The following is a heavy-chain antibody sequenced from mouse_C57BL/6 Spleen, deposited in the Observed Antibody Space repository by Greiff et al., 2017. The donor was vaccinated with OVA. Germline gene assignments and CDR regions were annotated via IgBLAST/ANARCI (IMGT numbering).Heavy chain of an antibody. D-gene: IGHD1-1*01. CDR3: ARGGTTVVATEYFDY. V-gene: IGHV1-31*01. J-gene: IGHJ2*01. CDR2: IYPYNGVS. Sequence: VQLKESGPELVKPGASVKISCKASGYSFTGYYMHWVKQSHGNILDWIGYIYPYNGVSSYNQKFKGKATLTVDKSSSTAYMELRSLTSEDSAVYYCARGGTTVVATEYFDYWGQGTTLTVSS. CDR1: GYSFTGYY.